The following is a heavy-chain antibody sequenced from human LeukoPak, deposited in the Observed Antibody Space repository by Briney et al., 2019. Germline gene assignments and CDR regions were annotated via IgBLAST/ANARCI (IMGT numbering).Heavy chain of an antibody. Sequence: PSETLSLTCAVYGGSFSGYYWSWIRQPPGKGLEWIGEINHSGSTNYNPSLKSRVTISVDTSKNQFSLKLSSVTAADTAVYYCARVSSSSLEYYFDYWGQGTLVTVSS. D-gene: IGHD6-13*01. CDR1: GGSFSGYY. CDR2: INHSGST. J-gene: IGHJ4*02. V-gene: IGHV4-34*01. CDR3: ARVSSSSLEYYFDY.